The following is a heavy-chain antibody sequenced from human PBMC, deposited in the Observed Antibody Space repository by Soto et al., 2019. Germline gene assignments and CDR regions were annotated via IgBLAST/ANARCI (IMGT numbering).Heavy chain of an antibody. CDR1: GGSFSGYY. CDR2: INHSGST. CDR3: ARGARIAAAVGYYFDY. D-gene: IGHD6-13*01. J-gene: IGHJ4*02. Sequence: QVQLQQWGAGLLKPSETLSLTCAVYGGSFSGYYWSWIRQPPGKGLEWIGEINHSGSTNYNPSLKSQVTISVDTSKNQFSLKLSSVTAADTAVYYCARGARIAAAVGYYFDYWGQGTLVTVSS. V-gene: IGHV4-34*01.